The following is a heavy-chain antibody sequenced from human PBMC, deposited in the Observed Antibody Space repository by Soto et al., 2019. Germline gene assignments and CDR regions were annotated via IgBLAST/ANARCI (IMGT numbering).Heavy chain of an antibody. J-gene: IGHJ4*02. CDR1: GGSINNYY. CDR2: IYYTGTT. D-gene: IGHD4-17*01. CDR3: ARASNDYGGRGAFDF. Sequence: QVQLQESGPRLVKPSETLSLSCTVSGGSINNYYWIWIRQPPGKGLEWVAYIYYTGTTKYNPSLRNRVTISVDTSENQVSLRLNSVTAADTAVYYCARASNDYGGRGAFDFWGQGTLVTVSS. V-gene: IGHV4-59*01.